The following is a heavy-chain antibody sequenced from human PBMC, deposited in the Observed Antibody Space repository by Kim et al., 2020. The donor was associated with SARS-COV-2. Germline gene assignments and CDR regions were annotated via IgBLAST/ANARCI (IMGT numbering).Heavy chain of an antibody. J-gene: IGHJ6*01. CDR2: ISWNSGTI. V-gene: IGHV3-9*01. CDR3: AKSKITMFQGVLYGMDV. D-gene: IGHD3-10*01. Sequence: GGSLRLSCAASGFTFDDYAMHWVRQAPGKGLEWVSGISWNSGTIGYADSVKGRFTISRDNAKNSLYLQMNSLRTEDTALHYCAKSKITMFQGVLYGMDV. CDR1: GFTFDDYA.